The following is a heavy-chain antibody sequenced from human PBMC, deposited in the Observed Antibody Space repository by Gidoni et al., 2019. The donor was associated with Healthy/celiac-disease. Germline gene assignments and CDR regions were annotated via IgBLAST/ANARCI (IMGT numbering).Heavy chain of an antibody. J-gene: IGHJ5*02. V-gene: IGHV1-8*01. Sequence: QVQLVQSGAEVKKHGASVKVSCKASGYTFTSYDINWVRQATGQGLEWMGWMNPNSGNTGYAQKFQGRVTMTRNTSISTAYMELSSLRSEDTAVYYCARGVSSSWYYWFDPWGQGTLVTVSS. CDR3: ARGVSSSWYYWFDP. CDR2: MNPNSGNT. CDR1: GYTFTSYD. D-gene: IGHD6-13*01.